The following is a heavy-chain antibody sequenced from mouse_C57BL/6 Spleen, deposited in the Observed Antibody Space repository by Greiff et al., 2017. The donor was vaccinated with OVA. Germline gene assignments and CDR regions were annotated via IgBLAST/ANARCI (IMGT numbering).Heavy chain of an antibody. CDR3: ASGYDVFPHYYSMDY. V-gene: IGHV1-74*01. D-gene: IGHD2-2*01. CDR1: GYTFTSYW. J-gene: IGHJ4*01. Sequence: QVQLKQPGAELVKPGASVKVSCKASGYTFTSYWMHWVKQRPGQGLEWIGRIHPSDSDTNYNQKFKGKATLTVDKSSSTAYMQLSSLTSEDSAVYYCASGYDVFPHYYSMDYWGQGTSVTVSS. CDR2: IHPSDSDT.